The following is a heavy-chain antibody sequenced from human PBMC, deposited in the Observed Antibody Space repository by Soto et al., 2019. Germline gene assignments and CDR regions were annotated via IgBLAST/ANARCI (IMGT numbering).Heavy chain of an antibody. J-gene: IGHJ6*02. CDR2: ISGTSIYI. CDR3: ARGFRNGFNV. CDR1: GFTFSGYT. D-gene: IGHD2-8*01. Sequence: EVQLVESGGGLVKPGGSLRLSCVASGFTFSGYTINWFRQAPGKGLEWVSYISGTSIYIYYADSVKGRFTISRDNAKSAVYLQMNIRRAEDTAVYYCARGFRNGFNVWGQGTTVSVSS. V-gene: IGHV3-21*01.